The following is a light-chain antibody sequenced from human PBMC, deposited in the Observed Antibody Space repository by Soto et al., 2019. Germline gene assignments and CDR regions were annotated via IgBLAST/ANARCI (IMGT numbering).Light chain of an antibody. CDR2: GAS. J-gene: IGKJ2*01. CDR3: QQYGSSPPYT. V-gene: IGKV3-20*01. CDR1: QNIISNY. Sequence: EFVLTQSPGTLSLSPGERATLSCRASQNIISNYLAWYQQKPGQAPRLLIFGASSRATGIPDRFSGSGSGTDFTLTISRLEPEDFAVYYCQQYGSSPPYTFGQGTKLEIK.